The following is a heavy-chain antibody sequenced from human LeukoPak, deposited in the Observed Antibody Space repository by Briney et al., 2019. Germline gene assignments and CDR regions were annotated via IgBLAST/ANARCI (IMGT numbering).Heavy chain of an antibody. CDR1: GGSISSYY. CDR2: IYYSGST. V-gene: IGHV4-59*01. CDR3: ARCTTGPYNWFDP. D-gene: IGHD1-1*01. J-gene: IGHJ5*02. Sequence: SETLSLTCTVSGGSISSYYWSWIRQPPGKGLEWIGYIYYSGSTNYNPSLKSRVTISVDTSKNQFSLKLSSVTAADTAVYYCARCTTGPYNWFDPWGQGTLVTVSS.